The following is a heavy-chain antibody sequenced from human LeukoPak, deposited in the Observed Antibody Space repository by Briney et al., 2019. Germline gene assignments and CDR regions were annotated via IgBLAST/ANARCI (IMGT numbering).Heavy chain of an antibody. J-gene: IGHJ4*02. CDR3: ARTEPHSSGYWDY. CDR2: INQDGSGK. CDR1: GFTFSGYY. Sequence: GGSLRLSCAASGFTFSGYYMSWVRQAPGKALEWVANINQDGSGKYYVDSVKGRFTISRDNAKNSVYLQMNSLRAEYTAVYYCARTEPHSSGYWDYWGQGTLVTVSS. D-gene: IGHD3-22*01. V-gene: IGHV3-7*01.